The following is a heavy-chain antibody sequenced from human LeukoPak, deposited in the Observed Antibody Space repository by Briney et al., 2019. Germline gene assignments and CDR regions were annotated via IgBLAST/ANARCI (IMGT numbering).Heavy chain of an antibody. Sequence: GGSLRLSCAASGFTSSSYVMNWVRQAPGKGLEWVSTISGSGINTYHADSVKGWFTISRDNSKNTLYLQMNSLRAEDTAVYYCAKGPYDSSGYPKYYFDYWGQGILVTVSS. D-gene: IGHD3-22*01. V-gene: IGHV3-23*01. J-gene: IGHJ4*02. CDR3: AKGPYDSSGYPKYYFDY. CDR2: ISGSGINT. CDR1: GFTSSSYV.